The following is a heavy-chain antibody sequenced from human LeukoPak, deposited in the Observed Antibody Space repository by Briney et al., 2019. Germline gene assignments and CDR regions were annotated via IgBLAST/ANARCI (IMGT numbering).Heavy chain of an antibody. CDR1: GFTFSSYW. D-gene: IGHD6-13*01. Sequence: GGSLRLSCAASGFTFSSYWMHWVRQAPGKGLVWVSRINTDGSSTSYADSVKGRFTISRDNAKNTLYLQMNSLRAEDTAVYHCARESGIAAALDLWGQGTLVTVSS. CDR2: INTDGSST. J-gene: IGHJ5*02. CDR3: ARESGIAAALDL. V-gene: IGHV3-74*01.